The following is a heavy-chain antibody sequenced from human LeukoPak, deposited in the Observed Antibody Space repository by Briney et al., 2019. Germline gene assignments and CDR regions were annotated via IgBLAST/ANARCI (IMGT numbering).Heavy chain of an antibody. CDR1: GFTFSSYA. J-gene: IGHJ6*02. CDR2: ISGSGGST. CDR3: AKDWGYCGGDCYPNGMDV. D-gene: IGHD2-21*02. Sequence: GGSLRLSCAASGFTFSSYAVSWARQAPGKGLEWVSGISGSGGSTYYADSVKGRFTISRDNSKNTLYLQMNSLRAEDTAVYYCAKDWGYCGGDCYPNGMDVWGQGTTVTVSS. V-gene: IGHV3-23*01.